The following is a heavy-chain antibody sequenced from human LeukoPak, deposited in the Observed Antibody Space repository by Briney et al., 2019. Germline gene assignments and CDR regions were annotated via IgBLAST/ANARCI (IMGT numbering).Heavy chain of an antibody. CDR3: AKVITGGGTDV. Sequence: PGGSLRLSCAASGFPFSDYSMNWVRQAPGKGLEWVSVISGSGATTYYADSVKGRFTISRDNSKNTLYLQMNSLRAEDTAVYYCAKVITGGGTDVWGQGTTVTVSS. CDR1: GFPFSDYS. J-gene: IGHJ6*02. D-gene: IGHD1-20*01. CDR2: ISGSGATT. V-gene: IGHV3-23*01.